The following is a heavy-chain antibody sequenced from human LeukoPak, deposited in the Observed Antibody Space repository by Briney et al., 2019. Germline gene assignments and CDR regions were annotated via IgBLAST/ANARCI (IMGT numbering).Heavy chain of an antibody. D-gene: IGHD1-14*01. V-gene: IGHV4-39*07. Sequence: SETLSLTCSVSGGSISSTSYFWGWIRQPPGKGLEWIGTIYYSGITYYKPSLKSRVTISVDTSKNQFSLKLRSVTAADTAVYYCARVTSRLGWFDPWGQGTLVTVSS. CDR2: IYYSGIT. CDR3: ARVTSRLGWFDP. J-gene: IGHJ5*02. CDR1: GGSISSTSYF.